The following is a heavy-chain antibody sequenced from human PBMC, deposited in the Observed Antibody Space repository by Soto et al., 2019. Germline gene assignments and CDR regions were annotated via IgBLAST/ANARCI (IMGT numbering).Heavy chain of an antibody. V-gene: IGHV3-21*01. J-gene: IGHJ4*02. CDR3: ARDGRGVEMATTLEY. D-gene: IGHD5-12*01. Sequence: EVQLVESGGGLVKPGGSLRLSCAASGFNFSSYSMNWVRRAPGKGLEWASSISSSRSYIYYADSVKGRFTISRDNAKNSLYLQMNSLRAEDTTVYYCARDGRGVEMATTLEYWGQGTLVTVSS. CDR2: ISSSRSYI. CDR1: GFNFSSYS.